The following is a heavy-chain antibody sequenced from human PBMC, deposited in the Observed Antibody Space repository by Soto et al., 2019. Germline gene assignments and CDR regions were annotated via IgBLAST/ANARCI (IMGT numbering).Heavy chain of an antibody. CDR2: ISSSSSTI. D-gene: IGHD6-13*01. CDR1: GFTFSSYS. V-gene: IGHV3-48*02. Sequence: PGGSLRLSCSASGFTFSSYSMNWVRQAPGKGLEWVSYISSSSSTIYYADSVKGRFTISRDNAKNSLYLQMNSLRDEDTAVYYCARDWGYSSSWYEDYWGQGTLVTVSS. CDR3: ARDWGYSSSWYEDY. J-gene: IGHJ4*02.